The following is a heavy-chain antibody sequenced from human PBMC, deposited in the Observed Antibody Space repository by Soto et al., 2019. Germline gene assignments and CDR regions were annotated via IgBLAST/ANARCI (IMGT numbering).Heavy chain of an antibody. J-gene: IGHJ6*02. D-gene: IGHD5-12*01. Sequence: ASVKVSCKASGYTFTGYYMYWVRQAPGQGLEWMGWINPHSGGTNYGQKFQGRVTMTRDTSISTAYMELRGLRSDDTAVYYCAKDGEWLQRYYYYYGMDVWGQGTTVTVSS. CDR1: GYTFTGYY. V-gene: IGHV1-2*02. CDR2: INPHSGGT. CDR3: AKDGEWLQRYYYYYGMDV.